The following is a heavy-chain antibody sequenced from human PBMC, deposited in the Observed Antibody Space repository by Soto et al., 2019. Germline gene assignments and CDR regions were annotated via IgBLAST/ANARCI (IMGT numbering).Heavy chain of an antibody. J-gene: IGHJ5*02. CDR2: IDWDDDK. Sequence: SGPTLVNPTQTLPLTCTFSGFSLSTSGMCVSWIRQPPGKALEWLARIDWDDDKYYSTSLKTRLTISKDTSKNQVVLTMTNMDPVDTATYYCARTRLTMVATSGFDTRGQGTLVTLSS. CDR3: ARTRLTMVATSGFDT. D-gene: IGHD5-12*01. CDR1: GFSLSTSGMC. V-gene: IGHV2-70*11.